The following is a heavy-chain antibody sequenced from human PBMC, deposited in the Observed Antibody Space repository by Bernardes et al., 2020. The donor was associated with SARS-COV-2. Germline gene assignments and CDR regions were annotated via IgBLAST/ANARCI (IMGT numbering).Heavy chain of an antibody. CDR1: AFTFSDYV. J-gene: IGHJ4*03. CDR3: ARGGFGEVLAPFDY. D-gene: IGHD3-10*01. V-gene: IGHV3-30*03. CDR2: VSDDGTNK. Sequence: GGSLRLSCGASAFTFSDYVIHWVRQAPGKGLEWVALVSDDGTNKYYADSVKGRFTISRDNSKSTLYLQMNSLRPEDAAIYYCARGGFGEVLAPFDYWGQGTKVTVSP.